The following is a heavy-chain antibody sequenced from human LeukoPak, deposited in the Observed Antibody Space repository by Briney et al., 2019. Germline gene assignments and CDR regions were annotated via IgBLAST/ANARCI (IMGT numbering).Heavy chain of an antibody. CDR1: GFTFSDYY. J-gene: IGHJ4*02. V-gene: IGHV3-11*04. D-gene: IGHD3-3*01. CDR2: ISSSGTTM. Sequence: GGSLRLSRAASGFTFSDYYMSWIRQAPGKGLEWVSCISSSGTTMYYADSAEGRFTISRDNAKNSLYLQINSLTVEDTAVYYCARDGGMYYDLWSGWVYWGQGALVTVSS. CDR3: ARDGGMYYDLWSGWVY.